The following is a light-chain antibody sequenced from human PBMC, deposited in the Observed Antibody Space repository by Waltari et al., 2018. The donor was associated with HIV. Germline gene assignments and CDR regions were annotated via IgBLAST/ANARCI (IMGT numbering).Light chain of an antibody. V-gene: IGKV1-13*02. J-gene: IGKJ5*01. CDR3: QQFNSYPIA. CDR2: DAS. CDR1: QGISSA. Sequence: AIQLTQSPSSLSASVEDRVTITCRASQGISSALAWYQQKPGKAPKLLIYDASSLESGVPSRFSGSGSGTDFTLTISSLQPEDFATYCCQQFNSYPIAFGQGTRLEIK.